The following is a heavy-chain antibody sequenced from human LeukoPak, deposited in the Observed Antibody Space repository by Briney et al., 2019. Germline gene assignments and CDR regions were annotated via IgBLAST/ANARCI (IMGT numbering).Heavy chain of an antibody. CDR1: GGSFSGFY. CDR2: INHIGGT. Sequence: SETLSLTCAASGGSFSGFYWSWIRQPPGKGLEWIGNINHIGGTNYNPSLKSRVSISVDTSKKQFSLRLSSVTAADTTVYYCARGLSEVFFWGQGTLVTVSS. CDR3: ARGLSEVFF. D-gene: IGHD2-8*01. J-gene: IGHJ4*02. V-gene: IGHV4-34*01.